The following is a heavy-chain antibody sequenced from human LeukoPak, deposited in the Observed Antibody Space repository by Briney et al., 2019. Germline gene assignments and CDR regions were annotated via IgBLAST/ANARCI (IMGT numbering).Heavy chain of an antibody. D-gene: IGHD5-18*01. CDR3: AREVWGHTVMAFDS. CDR2: ISYDGSNT. CDR1: GFTFSTYT. J-gene: IGHJ5*01. Sequence: GGSLRLSCAASGFTFSTYTLHWVRQAPGKGLEWVAVISYDGSNTYYTDSVKGRFTISRDISKSTLYLQMNSLRPEDTALYYCAREVWGHTVMAFDSWGQGTLVTVSS. V-gene: IGHV3-30*04.